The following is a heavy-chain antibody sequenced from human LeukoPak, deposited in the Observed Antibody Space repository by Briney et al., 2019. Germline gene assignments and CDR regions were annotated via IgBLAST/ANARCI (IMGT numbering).Heavy chain of an antibody. J-gene: IGHJ4*02. D-gene: IGHD1-26*01. V-gene: IGHV1-2*02. CDR2: FNPTSGGT. CDR1: GYTFTEFY. Sequence: ASVKVSCKTSGYTFTEFYIHWVRQVSGQGLEWMGWFNPTSGGTNYAQKFQGRVTMTRDTSTSTAYMDLSRLTSDDTAVFYCVRFSGSSNFDSWGQGTLVTVSS. CDR3: VRFSGSSNFDS.